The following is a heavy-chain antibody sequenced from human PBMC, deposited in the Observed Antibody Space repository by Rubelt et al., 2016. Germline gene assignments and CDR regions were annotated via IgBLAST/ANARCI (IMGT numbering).Heavy chain of an antibody. Sequence: QLVESGGGLVHPGGSLRLSCAASGLTVSSNYMSWIRQAPGKGLEWVSSIYSTGSTYYVDSVKGRFTMSRDNSQKTLYLQMNSLRAEDTALYCCAMTTVNYYYHGMDVWGQGTTVTVSS. D-gene: IGHD4-17*01. J-gene: IGHJ6*02. V-gene: IGHV3-66*02. CDR3: AMTTVNYYYHGMDV. CDR1: GLTVSSNY. CDR2: IYSTGST.